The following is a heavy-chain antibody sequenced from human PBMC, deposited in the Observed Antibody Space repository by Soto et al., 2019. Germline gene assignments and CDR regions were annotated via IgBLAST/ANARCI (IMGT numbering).Heavy chain of an antibody. V-gene: IGHV4-59*01. CDR2: IYYSGST. CDR1: GGSISSYY. Sequence: SETLSLTCTASGGSISSYYWSWIRQPPGKGLEWIGYIYYSGSTNYNPSLKSRVTISVDTSKNQFSLKLSSVTAADTAVYYCARVVRVATIYYFDYWGQGTLVTVSS. D-gene: IGHD5-12*01. CDR3: ARVVRVATIYYFDY. J-gene: IGHJ4*02.